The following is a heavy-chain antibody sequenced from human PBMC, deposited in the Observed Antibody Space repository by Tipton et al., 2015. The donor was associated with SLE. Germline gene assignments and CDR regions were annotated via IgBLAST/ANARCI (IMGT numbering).Heavy chain of an antibody. D-gene: IGHD1-1*01. CDR3: ARVGSLYTLLEDY. V-gene: IGHV3-7*01. CDR2: IKQDGSEK. J-gene: IGHJ4*02. CDR1: GFTFSSYW. Sequence: SLRLSCAASGFTFSSYWMSWVRQAPGKGLEWVANIKQDGSEKYYVDSVKGRFTISRDNAKNSLYLQMNSLRAEDTAVYYCARVGSLYTLLEDYWGQGTLVTVSS.